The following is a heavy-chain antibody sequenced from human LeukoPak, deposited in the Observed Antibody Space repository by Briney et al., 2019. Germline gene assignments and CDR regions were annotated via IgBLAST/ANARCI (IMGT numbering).Heavy chain of an antibody. Sequence: GGSLRLSCAASGFTFSSYSMNWVRQAPGKGLEWVSAISGSGGSTYYADSVKGRFTISRDNSKNTLYLQMNSLRAEDTAVYYCAKDLAGHSSGWYRPQYYFDYWGQGTLVTVSS. D-gene: IGHD6-19*01. CDR1: GFTFSSYS. CDR3: AKDLAGHSSGWYRPQYYFDY. J-gene: IGHJ4*02. CDR2: ISGSGGST. V-gene: IGHV3-23*01.